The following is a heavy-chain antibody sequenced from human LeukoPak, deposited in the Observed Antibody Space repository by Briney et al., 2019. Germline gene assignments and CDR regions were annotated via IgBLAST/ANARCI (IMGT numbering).Heavy chain of an antibody. CDR2: INHSGST. V-gene: IGHV4-34*01. D-gene: IGHD6-13*01. J-gene: IGHJ6*03. CDR3: ARGHHSSSWYGGYYYYYMDV. Sequence: SETLSLTCAVYGGSFSGYYWSWIRQPPGKGLEWIGEINHSGSTNYNPSLKSRVTISVDTSKNQFSLKLSSVTAADTAVYYCARGHHSSSWYGGYYYYYMDVWGKGTTVTISS. CDR1: GGSFSGYY.